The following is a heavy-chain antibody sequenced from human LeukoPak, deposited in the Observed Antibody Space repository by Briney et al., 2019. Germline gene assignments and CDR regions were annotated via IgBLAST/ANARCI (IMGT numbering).Heavy chain of an antibody. CDR2: IYYSGST. J-gene: IGHJ4*02. V-gene: IGHV4-59*08. CDR3: ARLTRRYYFDY. CDR1: GVSISSYY. Sequence: SETLSLTCTVSGVSISSYYWSRIRQPPGKGLEWIGYIYYSGSTNYNPSLKSRVTISVDTSKNQFSLKLSSVTAADTAVYYCARLTRRYYFDYWGQGTLVTVSS.